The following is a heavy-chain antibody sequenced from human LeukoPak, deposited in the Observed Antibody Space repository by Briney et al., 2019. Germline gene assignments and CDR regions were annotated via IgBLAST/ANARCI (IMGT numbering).Heavy chain of an antibody. D-gene: IGHD4-17*01. CDR1: GGSISSYY. V-gene: IGHV4-59*01. CDR2: IYYSGST. J-gene: IGHJ2*01. CDR3: ARVSAMTTVTYKNWYFDL. Sequence: SETLSLTCTVSGGSISSYYWSWIRQPPGKGLEWIGYIYYSGSTNYNPSLKSRVTISVDTSKNQFSLKLSSVTAADTAVYYCARVSAMTTVTYKNWYFDLWGRGTLVTVSS.